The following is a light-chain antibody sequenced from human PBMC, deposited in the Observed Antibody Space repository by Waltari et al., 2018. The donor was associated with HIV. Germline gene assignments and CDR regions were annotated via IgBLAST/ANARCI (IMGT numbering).Light chain of an antibody. CDR1: SSNIGNNP. CDR3: AAWDDSLSGVV. J-gene: IGLJ2*01. V-gene: IGLV1-44*01. CDR2: TNN. Sequence: QSVMTQPPSASATPGQSVTISCSGSSSNIGNNPVHWYQQLPGTAPKLLIYTNNQRPSGVPDRFSGSRSGTSASLAISGLQSEDEADYYCAAWDDSLSGVVFGGGTKLTVL.